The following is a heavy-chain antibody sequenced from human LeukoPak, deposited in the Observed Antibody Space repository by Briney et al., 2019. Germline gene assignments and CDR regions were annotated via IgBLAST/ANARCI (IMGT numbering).Heavy chain of an antibody. CDR1: GGSISSGSYY. V-gene: IGHV4-61*02. D-gene: IGHD5-18*01. CDR3: ARVRGYSSSAGVRAWFDP. CDR2: IYTSGST. Sequence: PSETLSLTCTVSGGSISSGSYYWRWIRQPAGKGLEWIGRIYTSGSTNYNPSLKSRVTISVDTSKNQFSLKLSSVTAADTAVYYCARVRGYSSSAGVRAWFDPWGQGTLVTVSS. J-gene: IGHJ5*02.